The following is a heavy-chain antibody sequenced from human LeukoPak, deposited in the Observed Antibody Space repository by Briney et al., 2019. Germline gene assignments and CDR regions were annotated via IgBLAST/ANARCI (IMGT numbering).Heavy chain of an antibody. J-gene: IGHJ3*02. CDR2: INPSGGST. CDR1: GYTFTSYY. Sequence: ASVEVSCKASGYTFTSYYMHWVRQAPGQGLEWMGIINPSGGSTSYAQKFQGRVTMTRDMSTSTVYMELSSLRSEDTAVYYCARFRTTWDDAFDIWGQGTMVTVSS. CDR3: ARFRTTWDDAFDI. D-gene: IGHD2-2*01. V-gene: IGHV1-46*01.